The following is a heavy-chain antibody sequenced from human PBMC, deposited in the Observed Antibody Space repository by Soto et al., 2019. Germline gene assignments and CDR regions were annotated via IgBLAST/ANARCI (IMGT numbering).Heavy chain of an antibody. D-gene: IGHD3-3*01. CDR2: IYYSGST. Sequence: QVQLQESGPGLVKPSQTLSLTCTVSGGSISSGGYYWSWIRQHPGKGLEWIGYIYYSGSTYYNPSLKSRVTISVDTSKNQLSLKLSSVTAADTAVYYCARDSLYDFWSGARGYYYYMDVWGKGTTVTVSS. CDR3: ARDSLYDFWSGARGYYYYMDV. J-gene: IGHJ6*03. V-gene: IGHV4-31*03. CDR1: GGSISSGGYY.